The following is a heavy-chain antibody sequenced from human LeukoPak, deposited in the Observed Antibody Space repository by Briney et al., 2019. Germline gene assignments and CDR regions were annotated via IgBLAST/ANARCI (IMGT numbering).Heavy chain of an antibody. V-gene: IGHV2-5*02. CDR3: AHKAGRGGPSDY. J-gene: IGHJ4*02. Sequence: ESGPTLVNPTQTLTLTCTFSGFSLSTSGVGVGWIRQPPGKALEWLALMDGEAAKRYSPALKSRVTIPKDTPKTQVFLTMTNMDLVDTATYYCAHKAGRGGPSDYWGQGALVAVSS. CDR2: MDGEAAK. D-gene: IGHD4-23*01. CDR1: GFSLSTSGVG.